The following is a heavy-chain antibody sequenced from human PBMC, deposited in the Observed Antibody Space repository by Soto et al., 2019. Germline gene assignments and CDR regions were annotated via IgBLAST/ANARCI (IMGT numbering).Heavy chain of an antibody. V-gene: IGHV1-46*01. J-gene: IGHJ4*02. CDR1: GYPFTDYF. D-gene: IGHD2-21*02. CDR2: ISLYHHST. CDR3: ARELYSCGGDCPYYMDY. Sequence: ASVKVSCKTSGYPFTDYFIHWVRQAPGQGLEWMGIISLYHHSTSYAQKFQGRLTVTADTSTTTVYMDLSSLASEDSAVYWCARELYSCGGDCPYYMDYWGQGTLVTVYS.